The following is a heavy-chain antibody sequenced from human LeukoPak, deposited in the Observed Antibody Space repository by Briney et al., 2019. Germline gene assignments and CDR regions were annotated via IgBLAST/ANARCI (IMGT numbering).Heavy chain of an antibody. Sequence: SETLSLTCTVFGGFVRSYYWNWIRQPPGKGLEWIGYIYYSGSTNYNPSLKSRVTISVDTSKNQLSLKLSSVTAADTAVYYCARVLTGKFDYWGQGTLVTVSS. CDR3: ARVLTGKFDY. D-gene: IGHD7-27*01. J-gene: IGHJ4*02. V-gene: IGHV4-59*02. CDR1: GGFVRSYY. CDR2: IYYSGST.